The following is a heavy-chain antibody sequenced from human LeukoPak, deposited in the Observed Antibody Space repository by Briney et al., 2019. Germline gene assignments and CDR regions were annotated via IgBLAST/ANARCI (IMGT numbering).Heavy chain of an antibody. CDR1: GYSFTSYW. V-gene: IGHV5-51*01. CDR3: ARHMTTVITPFDY. Sequence: GESLKISCKGSGYSFTSYWIGWVRQMPGKGLEWMGIIYPGDFDTRYSPSFQGQVTISADKSISTAYLQWSSLKASDTAMYYCARHMTTVITPFDYWGQGTLVTVSS. CDR2: IYPGDFDT. J-gene: IGHJ4*02. D-gene: IGHD4-23*01.